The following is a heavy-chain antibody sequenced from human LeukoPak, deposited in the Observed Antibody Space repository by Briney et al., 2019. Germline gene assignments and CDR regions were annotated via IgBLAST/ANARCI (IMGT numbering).Heavy chain of an antibody. CDR1: GGTFSSYA. CDR2: IIPIFTTA. Sequence: SVKVSCKASGGTFSSYAISWVRQAPGQGLEWMGGIIPIFTTANYAQKFQGRVTITADKSTNTAYMELSSLRSDDTAVYYCARAVQVTTGGLFDYWGQGTLVTVSS. J-gene: IGHJ4*02. D-gene: IGHD4-17*01. CDR3: ARAVQVTTGGLFDY. V-gene: IGHV1-69*06.